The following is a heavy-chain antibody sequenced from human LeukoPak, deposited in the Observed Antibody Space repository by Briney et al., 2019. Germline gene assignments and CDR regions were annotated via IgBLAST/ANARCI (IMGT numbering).Heavy chain of an antibody. D-gene: IGHD5-12*01. V-gene: IGHV3-30*18. CDR2: ISYDGSNK. J-gene: IGHJ4*02. Sequence: GRSLRLSCAASGFTFSSYGIHWVRQAPGKGLEWVAVISYDGSNKYYADSVKGRFTISRDNSKNTLYLQMNSLRAEDTAVYYCAKSMVATVMTFDYWGQGTLVTVSS. CDR3: AKSMVATVMTFDY. CDR1: GFTFSSYG.